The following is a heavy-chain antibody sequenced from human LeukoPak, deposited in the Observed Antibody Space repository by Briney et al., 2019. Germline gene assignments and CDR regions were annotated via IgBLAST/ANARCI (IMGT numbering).Heavy chain of an antibody. J-gene: IGHJ4*02. CDR3: ADVVVTAQGAYYFDY. D-gene: IGHD2-21*02. CDR2: FDPEDGET. Sequence: ASVKVSCKVSGYTLTELSMHWVRQAPGEGLEWMGGFDPEDGETIYAQKFQGRVTMTEDTSTDTAYMELSSLRSEDTAVYYCADVVVTAQGAYYFDYWGQGTLVTVSS. CDR1: GYTLTELS. V-gene: IGHV1-24*01.